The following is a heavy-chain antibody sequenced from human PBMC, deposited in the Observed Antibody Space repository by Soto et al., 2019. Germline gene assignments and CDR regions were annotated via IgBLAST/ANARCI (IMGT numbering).Heavy chain of an antibody. CDR2: IYYSGST. CDR3: ARQEYFDWLHWFDP. Sequence: SETLSLTCTLSGGSSSSSSYDWGWIRQPPGKGLEWIGSIYYSGSTYYNPSLKSRVTISVDTSKNQFSLKLSSVTAADTAVYYCARQEYFDWLHWFDPWGQGTLVTVSS. V-gene: IGHV4-39*01. CDR1: GGSSSSSSYD. J-gene: IGHJ5*02. D-gene: IGHD3-9*01.